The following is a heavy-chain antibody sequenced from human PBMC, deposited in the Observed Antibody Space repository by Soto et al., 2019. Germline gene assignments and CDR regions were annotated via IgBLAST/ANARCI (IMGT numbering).Heavy chain of an antibody. CDR1: GYTFINYD. J-gene: IGHJ5*02. V-gene: IGHV1-8*01. D-gene: IGHD2-2*01. CDR3: ARSGIVVVPAAMRENWFDP. Sequence: QVQLVQSGAEVKKPGASVKVSCEASGYTFINYDINWVRQATGQGLEWMGWMNPNSGDTGYAQKFQGRVNMTRNTSISTAYMELSSLRSEDTAVYYCARSGIVVVPAAMRENWFDPWGQGTLVTVSS. CDR2: MNPNSGDT.